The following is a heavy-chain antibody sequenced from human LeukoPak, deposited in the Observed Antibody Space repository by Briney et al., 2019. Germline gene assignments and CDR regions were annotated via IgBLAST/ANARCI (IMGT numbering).Heavy chain of an antibody. CDR3: ARWASGWFPFDY. Sequence: ASVKVSCKASGYTFTKYYIHWVRQATGQGLEWMGWLDPNSGNTGYTQKFQGRVTMTRSTSISTAYMELSSLRSEDTAVYYCARWASGWFPFDYWGQGTLVTVSS. J-gene: IGHJ4*02. CDR1: GYTFTKYY. CDR2: LDPNSGNT. D-gene: IGHD3-10*01. V-gene: IGHV1-8*01.